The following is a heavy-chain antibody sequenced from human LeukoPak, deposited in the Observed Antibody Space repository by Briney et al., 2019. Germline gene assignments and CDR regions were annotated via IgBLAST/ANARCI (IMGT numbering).Heavy chain of an antibody. CDR3: ARGTTTGNPDY. Sequence: PGGSLRLSCAASGFTFSSYGMHWVRQAPGKGLEWVAVIWYDGSDKYYADSVKGRFTISRDNSKNTLYLQMNSLRAEDTAVYYCARGTTTGNPDYWGQGTLVTVSS. CDR2: IWYDGSDK. V-gene: IGHV3-33*01. CDR1: GFTFSSYG. J-gene: IGHJ4*02. D-gene: IGHD4-17*01.